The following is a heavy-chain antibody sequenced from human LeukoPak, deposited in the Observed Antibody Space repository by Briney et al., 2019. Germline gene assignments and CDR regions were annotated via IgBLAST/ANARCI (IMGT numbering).Heavy chain of an antibody. J-gene: IGHJ4*02. D-gene: IGHD3-9*01. V-gene: IGHV3-30*18. CDR1: GFTFSSYG. CDR2: ISYDGSNK. Sequence: GSLRLSFAASGFTFSSYGMHWVRPAPGKGLEWVAVISYDGSNKYYADSVKGRFTISRDNSKNTLYLQMKSLRAEDTAVYYCAKDRFGNYDILTGPLGYWGQGTLVTVSS. CDR3: AKDRFGNYDILTGPLGY.